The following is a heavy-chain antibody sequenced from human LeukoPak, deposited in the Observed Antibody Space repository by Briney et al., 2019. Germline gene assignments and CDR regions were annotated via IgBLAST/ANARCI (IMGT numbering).Heavy chain of an antibody. CDR3: ARKYRRGDWFDP. CDR2: INPNSGGT. Sequence: ASVKVSCKASGYTFTGYHMHWVRQAPGQGLEWMGWINPNSGGTNYAQKFQGRVTMTRDTSISTAYMELSRLRSDDTAVYYCARKYRRGDWFDPWGQGTLVTVSS. J-gene: IGHJ5*02. D-gene: IGHD5-12*01. V-gene: IGHV1-2*02. CDR1: GYTFTGYH.